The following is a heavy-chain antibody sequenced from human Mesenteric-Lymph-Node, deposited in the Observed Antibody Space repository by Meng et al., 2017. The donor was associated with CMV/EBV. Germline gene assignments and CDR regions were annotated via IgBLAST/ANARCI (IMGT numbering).Heavy chain of an antibody. CDR3: ARAAYYYEATGDWFDP. V-gene: IGHV1-2*02. CDR1: GYTFTGYS. D-gene: IGHD3-22*01. J-gene: IGHJ5*02. CDR2: INPNHGAT. Sequence: ASVKVSCKTSGYTFTGYSMHWVRQAPGQGLEWMGWINPNHGATTYAQKFQGRLTMTRDTSTATAYMELSRLRSDDTAVYYCARAAYYYEATGDWFDPWGQGTLVTVSS.